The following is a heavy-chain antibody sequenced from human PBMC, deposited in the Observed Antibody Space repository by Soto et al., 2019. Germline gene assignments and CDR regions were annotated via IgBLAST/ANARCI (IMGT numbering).Heavy chain of an antibody. CDR2: ISYDGSNK. D-gene: IGHD4-17*01. J-gene: IGHJ4*02. Sequence: QVQLVESGGGVVQPGRSLRLSCAASGFTFSSYGMHWVRQAPGKGLEWVAVISYDGSNKYYADSVKGRFTISRDNSKNTLYLQMNSLRAEDTAVYYCAKEYGDYEFFDYWGQGTLVTVSS. CDR3: AKEYGDYEFFDY. V-gene: IGHV3-30*18. CDR1: GFTFSSYG.